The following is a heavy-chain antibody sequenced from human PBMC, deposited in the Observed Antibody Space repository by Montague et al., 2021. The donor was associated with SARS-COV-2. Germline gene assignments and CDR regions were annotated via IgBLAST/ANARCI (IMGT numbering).Heavy chain of an antibody. D-gene: IGHD6-13*01. V-gene: IGHV4-59*01. CDR2: MYYTGST. CDR1: GVSISSYY. Sequence: SETLSLTCTVSGVSISSYYWIWIRQPPGKGLEWIGYMYYTGSTNYNSSLKSSVTITVDTSKNQFYPKLSSVTAADTAVNYCARGVASSDGNWFDHWGQGTLVTVSS. J-gene: IGHJ5*02. CDR3: ARGVASSDGNWFDH.